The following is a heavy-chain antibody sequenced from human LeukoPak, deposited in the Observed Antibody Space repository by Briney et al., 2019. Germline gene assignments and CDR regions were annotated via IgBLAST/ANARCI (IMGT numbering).Heavy chain of an antibody. CDR3: ARAAWNGGGGFDP. D-gene: IGHD2-8*01. Sequence: SETLSLTCAVCNGSFSGYYWSWIRQSPGKGLEWIGEVNPAGNTNYNPSLRSRVTISLDTSKNHFSLNLRSVTAADTAVYNCARAAWNGGGGFDPWGQGTLVTVSS. V-gene: IGHV4-34*01. J-gene: IGHJ5*02. CDR1: NGSFSGYY. CDR2: VNPAGNT.